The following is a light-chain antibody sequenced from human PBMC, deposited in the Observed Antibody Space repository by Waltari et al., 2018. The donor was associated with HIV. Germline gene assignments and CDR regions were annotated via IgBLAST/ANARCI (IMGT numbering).Light chain of an antibody. J-gene: IGLJ3*02. CDR2: DNN. Sequence: QSALTQAPSASGTPGQRVAISCSGATSNIGSTNVNWYQHLPGAAPKLLIYDNNQRPSGIPDRFSGSKSGSSASLAITGLQSDDEADFYCSTWDDNLNGPVFGGGTRLTVL. CDR3: STWDDNLNGPV. V-gene: IGLV1-44*01. CDR1: TSNIGSTN.